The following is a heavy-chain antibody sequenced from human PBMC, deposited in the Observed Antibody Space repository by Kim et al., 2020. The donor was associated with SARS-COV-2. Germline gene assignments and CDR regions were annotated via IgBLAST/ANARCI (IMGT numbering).Heavy chain of an antibody. V-gene: IGHV4-59*01. Sequence: SETLSLTCSVSGGAIRSYYWTWIRQPPGRRLEWIGYVYHTGNTNYNPSLRGRVTISLDTSKRQFSLTLTSVTAVDTAVYYCASTGVGAVGWFDPWGQGTLVSVSS. CDR1: GGAIRSYY. D-gene: IGHD1-26*01. J-gene: IGHJ5*02. CDR3: ASTGVGAVGWFDP. CDR2: VYHTGNT.